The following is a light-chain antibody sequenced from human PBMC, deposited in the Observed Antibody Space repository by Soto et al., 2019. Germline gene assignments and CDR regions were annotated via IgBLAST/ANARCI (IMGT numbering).Light chain of an antibody. V-gene: IGLV1-51*02. J-gene: IGLJ1*01. Sequence: QSELKQPPSVSAGPEQKVTISCSGGSSNLGINFVSWYQQFPGGVPKLLIYENNKGPSGIPDRFSGAKSGTSATLDITGHQAGVVVDYYCATWDGSLSLRVFVRGTKLP. CDR3: ATWDGSLSLRV. CDR1: SSNLGINF. CDR2: ENN.